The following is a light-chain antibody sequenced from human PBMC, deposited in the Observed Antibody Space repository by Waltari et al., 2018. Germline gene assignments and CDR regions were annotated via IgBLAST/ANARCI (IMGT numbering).Light chain of an antibody. CDR2: QDS. CDR1: NWGDKY. CDR3: QAWDSSTAE. V-gene: IGLV3-1*01. J-gene: IGLJ2*01. Sequence: SYELTQPPSVSVSPGQTASITCSGDNWGDKYACWYQQTPGQSPVLVIYQDSKRPSGIPERFSGSNSGNTATLTISGTQAMDEADYYCQAWDSSTAEFGGGTKLTVL.